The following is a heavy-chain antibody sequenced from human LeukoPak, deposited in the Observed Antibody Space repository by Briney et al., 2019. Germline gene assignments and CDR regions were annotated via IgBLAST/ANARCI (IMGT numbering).Heavy chain of an antibody. V-gene: IGHV4-34*01. CDR1: GGSFSGYY. D-gene: IGHD4-17*01. J-gene: IGHJ4*02. CDR3: ARSYGFDY. Sequence: SETLSLTCAVYGGSFSGYYWSWIRQPPGKGLEWIGSIYYSGSTYYNPSLKSRVTISVDTSKNQFSLKLSSVTAADTAVYYCARSYGFDYWGQGTLVTVSS. CDR2: IYYSGST.